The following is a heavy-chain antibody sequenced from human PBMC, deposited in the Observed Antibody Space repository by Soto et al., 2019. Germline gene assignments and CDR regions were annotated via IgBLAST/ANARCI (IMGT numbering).Heavy chain of an antibody. CDR2: IDPSDSFA. Sequence: GESLKISCQAFEYSFRIYWISWVLQKPGGGLEWMGRIDPSDSFATYSPSFQGHVTISADKSTRTVYLEWRSLQASDTATYYCARHHSGSGKSNFDFWGQGTPVTVSS. J-gene: IGHJ4*02. CDR1: EYSFRIYW. CDR3: ARHHSGSGKSNFDF. V-gene: IGHV5-10-1*01. D-gene: IGHD3-10*01.